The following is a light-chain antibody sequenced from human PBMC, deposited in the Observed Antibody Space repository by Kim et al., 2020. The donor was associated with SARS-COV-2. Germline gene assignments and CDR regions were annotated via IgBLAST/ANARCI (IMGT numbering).Light chain of an antibody. J-gene: IGKJ3*01. CDR3: QHTSSFPGT. CDR1: QGIRTW. Sequence: DIQMTQFPSSVSASVGDRVTITCRASQGIRTWLAWYQQKAGKAPKLLIYAASSLQSGVPSRFSGSASGTDFTLTISNVQPEGFATYCCQHTSSFPGTFGRGTTVDI. V-gene: IGKV1D-12*01. CDR2: AAS.